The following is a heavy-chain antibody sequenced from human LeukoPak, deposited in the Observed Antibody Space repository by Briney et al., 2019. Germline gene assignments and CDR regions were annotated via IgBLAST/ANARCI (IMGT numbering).Heavy chain of an antibody. CDR1: GGTFSSYT. D-gene: IGHD2-15*01. CDR2: IIPIFGTA. Sequence: SVEVSCKASGGTFSSYTISWVRHAPGQGLEWMGGIIPIFGTANYAQKFQGRVTITADESTSTDYMEMSSLRCEDTAVYYCARDIVVVVADRLSYEGYMDVWGKGTTVTVSS. CDR3: ARDIVVVVADRLSYEGYMDV. J-gene: IGHJ6*03. V-gene: IGHV1-69*01.